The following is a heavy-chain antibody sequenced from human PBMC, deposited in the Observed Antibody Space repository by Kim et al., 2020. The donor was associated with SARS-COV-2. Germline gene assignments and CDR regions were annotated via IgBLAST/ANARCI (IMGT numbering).Heavy chain of an antibody. Sequence: GESLKISCKPSGYIFTSYWITWVRQMPGKGLEWMGRIDPSDTYTKYSPSFQGHVTITADESLNTAYLQWSSLQASDTAIYYCARQEAAGPFDSWGQGTLVVVSS. CDR1: GYIFTSYW. J-gene: IGHJ4*02. V-gene: IGHV5-10-1*01. CDR2: IDPSDTYT. D-gene: IGHD6-13*01. CDR3: ARQEAAGPFDS.